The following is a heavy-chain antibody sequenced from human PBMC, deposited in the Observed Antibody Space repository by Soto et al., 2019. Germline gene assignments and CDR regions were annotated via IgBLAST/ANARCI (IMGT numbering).Heavy chain of an antibody. CDR3: ARDLIQRSYYYGMDV. CDR1: GFTFNSYW. V-gene: IGHV3-74*01. CDR2: INNDGRTT. J-gene: IGHJ6*02. Sequence: GGSLRLSCAASGFTFNSYWMHWVRQVPGKGLVWVSRINNDGRTTNYADSVKGRFTISRDNSKNTLYLQMNSLRAEDTAVYYCARDLIQRSYYYGMDVWGQGTTVTVSS. D-gene: IGHD3-9*01.